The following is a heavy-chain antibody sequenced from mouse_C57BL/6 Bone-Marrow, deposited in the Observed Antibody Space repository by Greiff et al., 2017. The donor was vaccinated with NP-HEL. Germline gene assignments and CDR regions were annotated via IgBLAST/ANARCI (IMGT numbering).Heavy chain of an antibody. CDR1: GYTFTSYG. D-gene: IGHD1-1*01. CDR2: IYPRSGNT. Sequence: QVQLQQSGAELARPGASVKLSCKASGYTFTSYGISWVKQRTGQGLEWIGEIYPRSGNTYYNEKFKGKATLTADKSSSTAYMELRSLTSDDAAVYFCARRGPYYGSSYWYFDVWGTGTTVTVST. J-gene: IGHJ1*03. CDR3: ARRGPYYGSSYWYFDV. V-gene: IGHV1-81*01.